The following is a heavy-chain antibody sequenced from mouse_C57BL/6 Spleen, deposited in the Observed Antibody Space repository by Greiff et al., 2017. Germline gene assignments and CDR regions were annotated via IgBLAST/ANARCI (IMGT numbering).Heavy chain of an antibody. CDR3: ARHDYYGRGFAY. D-gene: IGHD1-1*01. CDR1: GFTFSSYT. CDR2: ISGGGGNT. J-gene: IGHJ3*01. V-gene: IGHV5-9*01. Sequence: EVQLVESGGGLVKPGGSLKLSCAASGFTFSSYTMSWVRQTPEKRLEWVATISGGGGNTYYPDSVKGRFTISRDNAKNTLYLQMSSLRSEDTALYYCARHDYYGRGFAYWGQGTLVTVSA.